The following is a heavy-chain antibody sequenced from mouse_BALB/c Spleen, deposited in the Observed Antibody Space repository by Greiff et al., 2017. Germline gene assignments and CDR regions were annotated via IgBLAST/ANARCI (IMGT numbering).Heavy chain of an antibody. J-gene: IGHJ4*01. Sequence: EVKVEESGGGLVKPGGSLKLSCAASGFTFSSYAMSWVRQTPEKRLEWVASISSGGSTYYPDSVKGRFTISRDNARNILYLQMSSLRSEDTAMYYCARGRDGYYHAMDYWGQGTSVTVSS. CDR3: ARGRDGYYHAMDY. CDR2: ISSGGST. CDR1: GFTFSSYA. V-gene: IGHV5-6-5*01. D-gene: IGHD2-3*01.